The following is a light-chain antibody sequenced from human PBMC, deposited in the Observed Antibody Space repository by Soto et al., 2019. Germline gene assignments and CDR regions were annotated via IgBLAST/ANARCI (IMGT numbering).Light chain of an antibody. CDR1: STDVGGYNY. CDR2: DVT. Sequence: QSALTQPRSVSGSPGQSVTISCTGSSTDVGGYNYVSWYQQHPGKAPKLMIYDVTKRPSGVPDRFSGSKSGNTASLTISGLQAEDEADYYCCSSAGTDTPVFGGGTKVTVL. J-gene: IGLJ3*02. V-gene: IGLV2-11*01. CDR3: CSSAGTDTPV.